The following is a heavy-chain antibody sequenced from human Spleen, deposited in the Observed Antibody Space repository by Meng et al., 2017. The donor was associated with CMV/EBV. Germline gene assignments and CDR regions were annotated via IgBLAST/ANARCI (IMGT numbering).Heavy chain of an antibody. Sequence: QLQLVRSGAEVKKPGASVKGSCKASGYTFTSYYMHWVRQAPGQGLEWMGINNPSGGSTSYAQKFQGRVTMTSDPSTSTVFMALSSLRSEDTAVYYCARARDGYNYFDYWGQGTLVTVSS. D-gene: IGHD5-24*01. V-gene: IGHV1-46*01. CDR3: ARARDGYNYFDY. J-gene: IGHJ4*02. CDR1: GYTFTSYY. CDR2: NNPSGGST.